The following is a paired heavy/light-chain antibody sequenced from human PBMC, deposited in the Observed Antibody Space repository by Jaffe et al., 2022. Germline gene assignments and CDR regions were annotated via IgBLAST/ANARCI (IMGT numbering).Light chain of an antibody. CDR2: EVS. Sequence: QSALTQPASVSGSPGQSITVSCTGTSSDVGGYNYVSWYQQHPGKAPKLMIYEVSNRPSGVSNRFSGSKSGNTASLTISGLQAEDEADYYCSSYTSSSTLYIFGTGTKVTVL. V-gene: IGLV2-14*01. J-gene: IGLJ1*01. CDR3: SSYTSSSTLYI. CDR1: SSDVGGYNY.
Heavy chain of an antibody. CDR1: GFTFNNYA. J-gene: IGHJ4*02. CDR2: ISGSGDDT. V-gene: IGHV3-23*01. CDR3: AKDRPGAIDY. Sequence: EVQLLESGGGLVQPGGSLRLSCAASGFTFNNYAMSWVRQAPGKGLEWVSAISGSGDDTYYAYSVKGRFTISRDNSKNTLYLQMNSLRAEDTAVYFCAKDRPGAIDYWGQGTLVTVSS. D-gene: IGHD3-10*01.